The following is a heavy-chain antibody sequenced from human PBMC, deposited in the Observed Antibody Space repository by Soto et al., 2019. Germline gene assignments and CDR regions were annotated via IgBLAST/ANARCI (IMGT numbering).Heavy chain of an antibody. V-gene: IGHV3-23*01. CDR3: AKDLEYSSGWYGAFDI. Sequence: GGSLRLSCAASGFTFSSYAMSWVRQAPGKGLEWVSAISGGGVSTYYADSVKGRFTISRDTSKNTLYLQMNSLRAGDTAVYYCAKDLEYSSGWYGAFDIWGQGTVVTVSS. J-gene: IGHJ3*02. CDR1: GFTFSSYA. D-gene: IGHD6-19*01. CDR2: ISGGGVST.